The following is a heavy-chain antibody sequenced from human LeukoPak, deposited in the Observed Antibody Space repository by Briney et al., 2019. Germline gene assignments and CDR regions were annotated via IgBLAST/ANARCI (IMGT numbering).Heavy chain of an antibody. J-gene: IGHJ4*02. D-gene: IGHD1-26*01. CDR2: IISSSSTI. CDR3: ARAHYSGSFGY. Sequence: PGGSLRLSCAASGFTFSSYSMNWVRQAPGKGLEWVSYIISSSSTIYYADSVKGRFTISRDNAKNSLYLQMNSLRAEDTALYYCARAHYSGSFGYWGQGTLVTVSS. CDR1: GFTFSSYS. V-gene: IGHV3-48*04.